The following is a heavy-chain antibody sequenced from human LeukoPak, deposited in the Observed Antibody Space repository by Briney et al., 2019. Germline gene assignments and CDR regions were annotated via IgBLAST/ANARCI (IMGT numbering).Heavy chain of an antibody. CDR2: ISGSGGST. D-gene: IGHD6-13*01. CDR1: GFISSAYG. CDR3: ARRNIAAAALDY. V-gene: IGHV3-23*01. Sequence: GGSLRLSCAASGFISSAYGMHWVRQAPGKGLEWVSAISGSGGSTYYADSVKGRFTISRDNSKNTLYLQMNSLRAEDTAVYYCARRNIAAAALDYWGQGTLVTVSS. J-gene: IGHJ4*02.